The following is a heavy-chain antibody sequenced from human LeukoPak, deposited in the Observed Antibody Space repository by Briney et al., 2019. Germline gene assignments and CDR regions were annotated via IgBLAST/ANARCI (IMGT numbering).Heavy chain of an antibody. V-gene: IGHV4-34*01. CDR1: GGSFSGYY. D-gene: IGHD2-2*01. CDR3: ARGERELGYCSSTSCYLSWFDY. Sequence: SETLSLTCAVYGGSFSGYYWSWIRQPPWKGLEWIGEINHSGSTNYNPSLKSRVTISVDTSKNQFSLKLSSVTAADTAVYYCARGERELGYCSSTSCYLSWFDYWGQGTLVTVSS. J-gene: IGHJ4*02. CDR2: INHSGST.